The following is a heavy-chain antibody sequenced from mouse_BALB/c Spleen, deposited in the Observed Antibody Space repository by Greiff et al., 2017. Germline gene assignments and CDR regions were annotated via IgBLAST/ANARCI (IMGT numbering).Heavy chain of an antibody. Sequence: EVHLVESGGGLVQPGGSLKLSCAASGFTFSSYTMSWVRQTPEKRLEWVAYISSGGGSTYYPDTVKGRFTISRDNAKNTLYLQMSSLKSEDTAMYYCATQLGWFAYWGQGTLVTVSA. CDR1: GFTFSSYT. D-gene: IGHD4-1*02. CDR3: ATQLGWFAY. J-gene: IGHJ3*01. CDR2: ISSGGGST. V-gene: IGHV5-12-2*01.